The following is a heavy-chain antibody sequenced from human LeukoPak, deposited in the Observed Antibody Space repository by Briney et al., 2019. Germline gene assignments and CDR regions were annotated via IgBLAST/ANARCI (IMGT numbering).Heavy chain of an antibody. CDR2: INSDGSIT. V-gene: IGHV3-74*01. J-gene: IGHJ4*02. Sequence: GGSLRLSCAASGFTFSGYEMNWVRQAPGKGLEWVSRINSDGSITTYADSVRGRFTISRDNAKSTLYLQMNSLRAEDTAVYYCASSTQISKYADYWGQGALVTVSS. CDR3: ASSTQISKYADY. D-gene: IGHD2-2*01. CDR1: GFTFSGYE.